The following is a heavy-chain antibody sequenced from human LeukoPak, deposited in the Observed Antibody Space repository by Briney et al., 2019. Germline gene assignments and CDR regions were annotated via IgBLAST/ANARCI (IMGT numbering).Heavy chain of an antibody. CDR2: VHYTGST. J-gene: IGHJ4*02. Sequence: SETLSLTCTVSGGSISSYYWSWVRQPPGKRLEWIGYVHYTGSTKYNPSLKSRVTISVDTSKNQFSLKLSSVTAADTAVYFCAREFTGSSFDYWGQGTLVTVSS. CDR1: GGSISSYY. V-gene: IGHV4-59*01. D-gene: IGHD1-26*01. CDR3: AREFTGSSFDY.